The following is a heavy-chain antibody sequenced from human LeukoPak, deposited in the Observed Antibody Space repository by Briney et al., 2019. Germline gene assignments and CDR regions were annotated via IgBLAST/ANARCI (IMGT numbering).Heavy chain of an antibody. CDR1: GGSIRGSSDY. V-gene: IGHV4-39*01. J-gene: IGHJ4*02. CDR2: VYYSGST. CDR3: ARNESVLGTTGLNDFFDD. Sequence: ASETLSLTRTVSGGSIRGSSDYWGWIRQSPGKGLEWIGSVYYSGSTYYNPSLKSRVSISVDTSKNQFHLRLTSVTAADTAVYYCARNESVLGTTGLNDFFDDWGQGTLVTVSS. D-gene: IGHD1-26*01.